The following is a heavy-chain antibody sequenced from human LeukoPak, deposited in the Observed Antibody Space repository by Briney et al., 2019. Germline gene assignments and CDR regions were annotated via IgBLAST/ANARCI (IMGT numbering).Heavy chain of an antibody. Sequence: PGGSLRLSCSASGFTFSIYIMIWVREAPGEGLEWGSSISSSSSSIYAADSVKGRFTISRDNAKTSLYLQMNSLRAEDTAVYYCARASGDIVETATMGSYWGQGTLVTVSS. V-gene: IGHV3-21*01. CDR3: ARASGDIVETATMGSY. D-gene: IGHD5-18*01. CDR1: GFTFSIYI. CDR2: ISSSSSSI. J-gene: IGHJ4*02.